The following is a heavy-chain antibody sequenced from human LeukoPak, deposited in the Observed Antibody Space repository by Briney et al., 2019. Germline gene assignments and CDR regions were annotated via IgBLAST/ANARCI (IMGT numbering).Heavy chain of an antibody. CDR3: ARINYGSGSDRHFDY. CDR2: IYSSGDT. CDR1: GAPIRGYF. D-gene: IGHD3-10*01. Sequence: SETLSLTCTVSGAPIRGYFLSWIRQPAGKGLEWIGRIYSSGDTNYSPSLKSRVTISVDTSKNQVSLRLTSVTAADTAVYYCARINYGSGSDRHFDYWGQGTLVTVSS. J-gene: IGHJ4*02. V-gene: IGHV4-4*07.